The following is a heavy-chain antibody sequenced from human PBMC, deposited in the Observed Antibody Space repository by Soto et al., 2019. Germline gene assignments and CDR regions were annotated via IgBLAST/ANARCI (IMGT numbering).Heavy chain of an antibody. Sequence: EVQLVESGGGLVQPGGSLRLSCATSGFILSDCAMNWVRQAPGKGLEWVSYISSSSSVIDYADSVKVRFTVSRDNARNSLYLQLNSLRAEDTAVYYCARELSWGSNWYYYMDVWGKGTTVTVSS. V-gene: IGHV3-48*01. J-gene: IGHJ6*03. CDR3: ARELSWGSNWYYYMDV. CDR1: GFILSDCA. D-gene: IGHD7-27*01. CDR2: ISSSSSVI.